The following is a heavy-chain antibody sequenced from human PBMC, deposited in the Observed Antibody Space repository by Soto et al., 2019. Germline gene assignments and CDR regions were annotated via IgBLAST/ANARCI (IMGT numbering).Heavy chain of an antibody. CDR1: ELTFSNYA. CDR3: AKEVGGTYYYFDY. D-gene: IGHD1-26*01. CDR2: INGGGSST. Sequence: GGSLRLSCAVSELTFSNYAMSWVRQAPGKGLQWVSTINGGGSSTYFADSVKGRFTISRDNSKNTVYLQMNSLRAEDTAVYYCAKEVGGTYYYFDYWGQGTLVTVSS. V-gene: IGHV3-23*01. J-gene: IGHJ4*02.